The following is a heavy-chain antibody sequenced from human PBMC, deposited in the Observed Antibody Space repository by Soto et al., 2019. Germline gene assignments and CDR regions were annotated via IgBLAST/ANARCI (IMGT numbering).Heavy chain of an antibody. J-gene: IGHJ6*03. CDR1: GYTFTSYG. D-gene: IGHD3-3*01. Sequence: GASVKVSCKASGYTFTSYGISWVRQAPGQGLEWMGWISAYNGNTNYAQKLQGRVTMTTDTSTSTAYMELRSLRSDDTAVYYCARDPGPTEWSGYYYYYYMDVWGKGTTVTVSS. CDR2: ISAYNGNT. V-gene: IGHV1-18*01. CDR3: ARDPGPTEWSGYYYYYYMDV.